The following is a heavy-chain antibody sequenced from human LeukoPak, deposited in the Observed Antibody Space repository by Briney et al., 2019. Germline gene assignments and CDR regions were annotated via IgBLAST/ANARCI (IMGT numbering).Heavy chain of an antibody. CDR3: AKGTGDTAYYFDF. Sequence: GGSLRLSCTTSGFTFSSYAWSWVRQAPGKGLEWVSGIRVSGSTYYPDSVTGRFTISRDNSENTLYLQMSGLRAEDTAIYYCAKGTGDTAYYFDFWGQGVLVTVSS. CDR1: GFTFSSYA. D-gene: IGHD7-27*01. V-gene: IGHV3-23*01. CDR2: IRVSGST. J-gene: IGHJ4*02.